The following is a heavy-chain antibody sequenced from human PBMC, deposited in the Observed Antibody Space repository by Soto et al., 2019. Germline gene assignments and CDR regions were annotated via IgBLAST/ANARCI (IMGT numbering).Heavy chain of an antibody. CDR2: ISWNSGRL. J-gene: IGHJ4*02. CDR1: GFTFGDYA. D-gene: IGHD3-16*01. V-gene: IGHV3-9*01. CDR3: AKSYEMGPTYYFDY. Sequence: EVQLVESGGGLVQPGRSLRLSCVASGFTFGDYAMSWVQQVPGKGLEWVSTISWNSGRLTYSDSVKGRFTISRDNAKNSLFLQMNSLRPEDTALYHCAKSYEMGPTYYFDYWGQGTLVTVSS.